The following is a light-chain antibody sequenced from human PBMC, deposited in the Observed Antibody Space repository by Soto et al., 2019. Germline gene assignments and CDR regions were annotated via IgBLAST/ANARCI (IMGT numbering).Light chain of an antibody. CDR1: QTVSSN. CDR2: GAF. Sequence: EIGMTQPPATLSVSPGESATLSCRASQTVSSNLAWYQQKPGQAPRLLIYGAFSRATGIPDRFSGGGSGTDFTLTISRLEPEDFAVYYCQQYGSSPLTFGGGTKVDIK. V-gene: IGKV3-20*01. CDR3: QQYGSSPLT. J-gene: IGKJ4*01.